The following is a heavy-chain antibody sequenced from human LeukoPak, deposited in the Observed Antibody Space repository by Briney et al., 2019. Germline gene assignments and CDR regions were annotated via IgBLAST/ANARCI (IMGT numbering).Heavy chain of an antibody. J-gene: IGHJ5*02. V-gene: IGHV4-59*12. Sequence: SETLSPTCTVSGGSISSYYWSWIRQPPGKGLGWIGYIYYSGSTNYNPSLKSRVTISVDTSKNQFSLKLSSVTPADTAVYYCARELLWFGAERWFDPWGQGTLVTVSS. CDR1: GGSISSYY. D-gene: IGHD3-10*01. CDR2: IYYSGST. CDR3: ARELLWFGAERWFDP.